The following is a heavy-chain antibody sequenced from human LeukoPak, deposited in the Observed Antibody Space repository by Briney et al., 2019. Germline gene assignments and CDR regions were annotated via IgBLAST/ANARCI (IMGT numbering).Heavy chain of an antibody. D-gene: IGHD5-24*01. Sequence: GGSLRLSCAASGFTFSSYSMNWVRQAPGKGLEWVSSISSSGYIYYADSVKGRFTISRDNAKNSLYLQMNSLRAEDTAVYYCARLRRDGFLDYWGQGTLVTVSS. CDR3: ARLRRDGFLDY. V-gene: IGHV3-21*01. J-gene: IGHJ4*02. CDR1: GFTFSSYS. CDR2: ISSSGYI.